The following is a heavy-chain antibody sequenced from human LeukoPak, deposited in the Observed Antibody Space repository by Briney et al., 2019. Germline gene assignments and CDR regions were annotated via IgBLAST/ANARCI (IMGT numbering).Heavy chain of an antibody. Sequence: GGPLRLSCAASGFTVRSTYMLWVRQAPGKGLEWVSIIYAGGSAYDADSVKGRFTISRDNSKNTLYLEMNSLRVEETAMYYCATGRWLRLFDYWGQGTLVTVSS. CDR3: ATGRWLRLFDY. V-gene: IGHV3-66*01. J-gene: IGHJ4*02. D-gene: IGHD5-24*01. CDR2: IYAGGSA. CDR1: GFTVRSTY.